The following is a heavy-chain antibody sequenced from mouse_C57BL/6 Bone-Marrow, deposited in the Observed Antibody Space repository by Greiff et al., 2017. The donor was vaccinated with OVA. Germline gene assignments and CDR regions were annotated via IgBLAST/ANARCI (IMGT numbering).Heavy chain of an antibody. CDR2: INPSSGYT. Sequence: QVQLQQSGAELAKPGASVKLSCKASGYTFTSYGMHWENQRPGQGREWIGYINPSSGYTKYNQKFKDKATLTADKSSCTAYMQLSSLTYEDSAVYYCARQDSWFAYWGQGTLVTVSA. J-gene: IGHJ3*01. CDR3: ARQDSWFAY. V-gene: IGHV1-7*01. CDR1: GYTFTSYG.